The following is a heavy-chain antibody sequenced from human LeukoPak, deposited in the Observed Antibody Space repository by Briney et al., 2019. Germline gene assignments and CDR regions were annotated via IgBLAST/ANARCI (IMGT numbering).Heavy chain of an antibody. CDR2: IGSSNSYI. CDR1: GFTFSSYS. Sequence: GGSLRLSCAASGFTFSSYSMNWVRQAPGQGLEWVSSIGSSNSYIYYADSVKGRFTISRDNAKNSLYLQMNSLRAEDTAVYYCARYVGSSELDYWGQGTLVTVSS. J-gene: IGHJ4*02. CDR3: ARYVGSSELDY. V-gene: IGHV3-21*01. D-gene: IGHD6-13*01.